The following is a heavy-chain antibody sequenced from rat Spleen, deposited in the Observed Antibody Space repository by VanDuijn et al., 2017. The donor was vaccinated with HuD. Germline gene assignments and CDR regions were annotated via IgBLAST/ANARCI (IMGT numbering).Heavy chain of an antibody. V-gene: IGHV5S13*01. J-gene: IGHJ3*01. D-gene: IGHD4-3*01. CDR2: ISTGGTNT. CDR1: GFTFSTYG. Sequence: EVQLVESGGGLVQPGRSMKLSCAASGFTFSTYGMAWVRQAPKKGLEWVASISTGGTNTYYRGSVKGRFTISRDNAKNTQYLQMDSLRSEDTATYYCVRQDTSGYSNWFAYWGQGTLVTVSS. CDR3: VRQDTSGYSNWFAY.